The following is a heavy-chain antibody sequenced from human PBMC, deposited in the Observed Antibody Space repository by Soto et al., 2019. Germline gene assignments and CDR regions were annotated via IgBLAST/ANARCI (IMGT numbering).Heavy chain of an antibody. Sequence: GVPLRHCCGAAECIFIDLGMRWIRQVTGKGLEWVAIIRYDGSDEHYGDSVEGRFTISRDNSKNMLYLQMNSLRAEDTAVYYCARDGVGATTFFGFLDYWGQGTLVTVSS. CDR3: ARDGVGATTFFGFLDY. CDR2: IRYDGSDE. D-gene: IGHD1-26*01. CDR1: ECIFIDLG. J-gene: IGHJ4*02. V-gene: IGHV3-33*08.